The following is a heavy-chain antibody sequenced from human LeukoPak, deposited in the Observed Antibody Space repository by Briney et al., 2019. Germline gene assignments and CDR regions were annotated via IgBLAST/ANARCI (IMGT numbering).Heavy chain of an antibody. CDR2: ISACNCNT. V-gene: IGHV1-18*01. J-gene: IGHJ5*02. Sequence: GASVKVSCKASGYTFTSYGISWVRQAPGQGLEWRGWISACNCNTNYAQKLQCRVTMTTNTSASTAYMELRSLRSDDPAVYYCARPESRYGVTYHWFDPWGQGTLVTVSS. CDR3: ARPESRYGVTYHWFDP. CDR1: GYTFTSYG. D-gene: IGHD4-17*01.